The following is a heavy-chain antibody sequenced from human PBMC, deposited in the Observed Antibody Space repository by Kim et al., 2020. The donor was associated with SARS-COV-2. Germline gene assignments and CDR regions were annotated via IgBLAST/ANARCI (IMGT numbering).Heavy chain of an antibody. Sequence: GGSLRLSCAASGFTFSSYAMSWVRQAPGKGLEWVSAISGSGGSTYYADSVKGRFTISRDNSKNTLYLQMNSLRAEDTAVYYCAKTRTAGVVVAATYPFDYWGQGTLVTVSS. CDR3: AKTRTAGVVVAATYPFDY. D-gene: IGHD2-15*01. V-gene: IGHV3-23*01. CDR2: ISGSGGST. J-gene: IGHJ4*02. CDR1: GFTFSSYA.